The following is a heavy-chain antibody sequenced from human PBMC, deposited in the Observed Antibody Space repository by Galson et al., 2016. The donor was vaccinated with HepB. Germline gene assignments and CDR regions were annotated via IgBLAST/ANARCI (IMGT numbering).Heavy chain of an antibody. V-gene: IGHV3-33*01. Sequence: SLRLSCAASGFLFSDYGMHWVRQAPGKGLEWVAVVFYDDSRKYYADFVKGRFSISRDNSKSSLYLDMSSLRAEDTAVYYCARDIGDCSSGTCYSDYLDYWGRGTLVAVSS. J-gene: IGHJ4*02. CDR2: VFYDDSRK. D-gene: IGHD2-15*01. CDR3: ARDIGDCSSGTCYSDYLDY. CDR1: GFLFSDYG.